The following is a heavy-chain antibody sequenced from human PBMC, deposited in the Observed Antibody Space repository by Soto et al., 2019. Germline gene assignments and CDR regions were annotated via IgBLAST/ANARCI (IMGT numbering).Heavy chain of an antibody. Sequence: GGSLRLSCATSGFTFSNYGIHWVRQAPGKGLVWVSRINGDGTSTGCADSVKGRFTISRDNAKNMLYLQMNSLRAGDTAVYYCASIPPSAVGATSEVDYWGQGTLVTVSS. V-gene: IGHV3-74*01. J-gene: IGHJ4*02. CDR3: ASIPPSAVGATSEVDY. CDR2: INGDGTST. CDR1: GFTFSNYG. D-gene: IGHD1-26*01.